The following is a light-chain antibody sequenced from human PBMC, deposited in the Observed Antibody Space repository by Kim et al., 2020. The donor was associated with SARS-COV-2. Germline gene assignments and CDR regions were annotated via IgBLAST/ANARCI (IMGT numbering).Light chain of an antibody. J-gene: IGKJ2*01. CDR1: QSVLYSSINKNY. CDR3: QQYYSTPPF. CDR2: WAS. Sequence: RATINCKSSQSVLYSSINKNYLAWYQQKPGQPPKLLIYWASTRESGVPDRFSGSGSGTDFTLTISSLQAEDVAVYYCQQYYSTPPFFGQGTKLEI. V-gene: IGKV4-1*01.